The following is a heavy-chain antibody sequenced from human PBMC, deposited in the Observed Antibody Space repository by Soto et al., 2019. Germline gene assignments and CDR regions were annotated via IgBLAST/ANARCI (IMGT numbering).Heavy chain of an antibody. D-gene: IGHD2-2*01. Sequence: SVKVSCKASGGTFSNYTISWVRQAPGQGLEWMGGIIPVFGTTDYEQKFQGRVTITADGSTSTAYMKLSSLRSVDTAVYYCARSSPYIVVRKPTGNQDYYGMDVWGQGTTVTV. J-gene: IGHJ6*02. CDR2: IIPVFGTT. V-gene: IGHV1-69*13. CDR3: ARSSPYIVVRKPTGNQDYYGMDV. CDR1: GGTFSNYT.